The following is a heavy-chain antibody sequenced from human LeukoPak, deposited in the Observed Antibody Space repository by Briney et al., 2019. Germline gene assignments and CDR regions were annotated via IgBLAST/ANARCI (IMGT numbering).Heavy chain of an antibody. Sequence: SETLSLTCTVSGDSISSSNSYWGWIRQPPGEGLEWIGSMYYSGSTNYNPSLKSRVTISGDTSKSQCFLKLSSVTAADTAVYYCARGDSSGYDYRDYFDYWAQGTLVTVSS. CDR3: ARGDSSGYDYRDYFDY. D-gene: IGHD3-22*01. CDR1: GDSISSSNSY. CDR2: MYYSGST. J-gene: IGHJ4*02. V-gene: IGHV4-39*07.